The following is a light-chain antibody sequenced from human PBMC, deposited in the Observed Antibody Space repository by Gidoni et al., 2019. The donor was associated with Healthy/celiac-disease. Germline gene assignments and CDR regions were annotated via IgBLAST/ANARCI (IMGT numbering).Light chain of an antibody. CDR1: QSLLHSNGYNY. CDR3: MQALQTPRT. V-gene: IGKV2-28*01. Sequence: ESVRTQSPLSRPVTPGEPASISCRSSQSLLHSNGYNYLDWYLQKPGQSPQLLIYLGSNRASGVPDRFSGSGSGTDFTLKISRVEAEDVGVYYCMQALQTPRTFGQGTKLEIK. CDR2: LGS. J-gene: IGKJ2*01.